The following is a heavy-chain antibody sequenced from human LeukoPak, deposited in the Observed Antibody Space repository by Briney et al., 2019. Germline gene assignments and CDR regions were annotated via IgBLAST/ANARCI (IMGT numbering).Heavy chain of an antibody. Sequence: ASVKVSFKASGYTFTGYYMHWVRQAPGQGLEWMGWINPNSGGTNYAQKFQGRVTMTRDTSISTAYMELSSLRSEDTAVYYCARGSRSSAYYDFWSGYYTGNFDYWGQGTLVTVSS. D-gene: IGHD3-3*01. CDR2: INPNSGGT. CDR3: ARGSRSSAYYDFWSGYYTGNFDY. J-gene: IGHJ4*02. CDR1: GYTFTGYY. V-gene: IGHV1-2*02.